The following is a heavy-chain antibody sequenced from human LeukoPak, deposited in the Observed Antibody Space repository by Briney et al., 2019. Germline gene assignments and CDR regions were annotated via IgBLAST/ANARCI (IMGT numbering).Heavy chain of an antibody. J-gene: IGHJ3*02. CDR3: ARVLAGVDAFDI. CDR2: IIPIFGTA. Sequence: ASVKVSCKASGGTFSSYAISWVRQAPGQGLEWMGGIIPIFGTANYAQKLQGRVTMTTDTSTSTAYMELRSLRSDDTAVYYCARVLAGVDAFDIWGQGTMVTVSS. V-gene: IGHV1-69*05. CDR1: GGTFSSYA. D-gene: IGHD2-15*01.